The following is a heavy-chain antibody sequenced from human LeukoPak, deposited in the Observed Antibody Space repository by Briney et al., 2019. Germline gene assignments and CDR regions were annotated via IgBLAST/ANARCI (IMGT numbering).Heavy chain of an antibody. V-gene: IGHV4-4*07. CDR1: GGSISSYY. CDR3: ARGRYYYGSGSYNFDY. Sequence: SETLSLTRTVSGGSISSYYWSWIRQPAGKGLEWIGRIYTSGSTNYDPSLKSRVTRSVDTSKNQFSLKLSSVTAADTAVYYCARGRYYYGSGSYNFDYWGQGTLVTVSS. J-gene: IGHJ4*02. D-gene: IGHD3-10*01. CDR2: IYTSGST.